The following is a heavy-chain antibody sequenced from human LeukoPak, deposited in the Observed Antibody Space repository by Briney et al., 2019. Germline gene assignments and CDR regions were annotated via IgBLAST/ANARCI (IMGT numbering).Heavy chain of an antibody. CDR3: ARDSSGRFDFDY. CDR2: INHSGST. CDR1: GGSFSGYY. Sequence: PSETLSLTCAVYGGSFSGYYWSWIRQPPGKGLEWIGEINHSGSTNYNPSLKSRVTISVDTSKNQFSLKLSSVTAADTAVYYCARDSSGRFDFDYWGQGTLVTVSS. V-gene: IGHV4-34*01. D-gene: IGHD6-19*01. J-gene: IGHJ4*02.